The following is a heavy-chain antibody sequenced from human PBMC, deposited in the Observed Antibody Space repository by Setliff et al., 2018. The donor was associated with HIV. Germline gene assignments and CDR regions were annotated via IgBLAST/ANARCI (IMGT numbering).Heavy chain of an antibody. CDR2: IIPIFGSA. V-gene: IGHV1-69*13. CDR1: GGSFSSYA. CDR3: ARDSFGELAGLTLGWYFDL. Sequence: VKVSCKASGGSFSSYAISWVRQAPGQGLEWMGRIIPIFGSANNAKNFQGRVTINADKSTSTAYMELRSLRSEDTAVYYCARDSFGELAGLTLGWYFDLWGRGTLVTVS. D-gene: IGHD3-10*01. J-gene: IGHJ2*01.